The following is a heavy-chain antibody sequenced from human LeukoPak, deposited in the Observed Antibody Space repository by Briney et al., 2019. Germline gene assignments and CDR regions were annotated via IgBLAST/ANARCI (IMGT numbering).Heavy chain of an antibody. J-gene: IGHJ4*02. Sequence: GESLKISWKGSGYSFTSYWIGWVRQMPGKGLEGIAIIYPDDSDIKNSPSFSGQVNTSAEKSISTAYLQWSSLKASDTAIYYCARSPRWTFFDYWGQGTLVTVSS. CDR2: IYPDDSDI. CDR1: GYSFTSYW. CDR3: ARSPRWTFFDY. V-gene: IGHV5-51*01. D-gene: IGHD1-1*01.